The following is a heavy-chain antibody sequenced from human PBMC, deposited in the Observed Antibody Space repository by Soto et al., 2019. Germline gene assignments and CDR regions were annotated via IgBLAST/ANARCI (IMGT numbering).Heavy chain of an antibody. CDR2: IYYSGST. CDR1: GGSISSGDYY. CDR3: ARESDYDYVWGSYRWVDY. Sequence: QVQLQESGPGLVKPSQTLSLTCTVSGGSISSGDYYWSWIRQPPGKGLEWIGYIYYSGSTYYNPSLKSRVTISVDTSKNQFSLKLSSVTAADTAVYYCARESDYDYVWGSYRWVDYWGQGTLVTVSS. V-gene: IGHV4-30-4*01. J-gene: IGHJ4*02. D-gene: IGHD3-16*02.